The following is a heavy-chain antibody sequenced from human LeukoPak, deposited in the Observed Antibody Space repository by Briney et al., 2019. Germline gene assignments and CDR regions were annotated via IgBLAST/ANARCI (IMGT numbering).Heavy chain of an antibody. Sequence: PSETLSLTCSVSRDSISNYYWSWIRQSPGRGLEWIGYIYYTGSTNYNPSLKSRVTMSVDTSKNQFSLKLTSVTAADTAVYYCARALAVAGRNWLDPWGQGTLVTVSS. CDR3: ARALAVAGRNWLDP. CDR1: RDSISNYY. CDR2: IYYTGST. V-gene: IGHV4-59*12. J-gene: IGHJ5*02. D-gene: IGHD6-19*01.